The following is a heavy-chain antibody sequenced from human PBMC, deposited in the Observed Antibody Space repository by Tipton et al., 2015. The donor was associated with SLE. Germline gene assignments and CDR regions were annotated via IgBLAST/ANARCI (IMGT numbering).Heavy chain of an antibody. D-gene: IGHD1-26*01. V-gene: IGHV4-61*09. CDR3: ARASFIVGSTTFWFDP. CDR2: IYFSGQT. Sequence: TLSLTCTVSGGSISRSSYYWGWTRQPAGKALEWIGHIYFSGQTYYNPSLKSRVTISVDTSKNQFSLKLNSVTATDAAVYYCARASFIVGSTTFWFDPWGQGALVIVSS. CDR1: GGSISRSSYY. J-gene: IGHJ5*02.